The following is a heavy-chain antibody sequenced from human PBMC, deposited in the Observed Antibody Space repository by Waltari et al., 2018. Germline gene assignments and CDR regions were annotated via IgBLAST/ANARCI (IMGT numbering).Heavy chain of an antibody. CDR1: GFTVSDTY. V-gene: IGHV3-53*01. CDR3: ARVTVVARVSDVFDV. D-gene: IGHD6-6*01. J-gene: IGHJ3*01. CDR2: IFVTGNT. Sequence: EVQVVESGGDLIQPGGSLRLSCAASGFTVSDTYMTWVRQAPGKGLDWVATIFVTGNTHYADSVRGRFTISRDSSRNSVYLQMDNLRAEDTATYHCARVTVVARVSDVFDVWGQGTMITVSS.